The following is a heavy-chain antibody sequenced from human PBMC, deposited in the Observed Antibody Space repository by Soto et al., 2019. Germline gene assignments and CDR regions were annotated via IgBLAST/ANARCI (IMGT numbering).Heavy chain of an antibody. J-gene: IGHJ5*02. CDR1: GFTFNTYG. CDR3: ARISGLGHLGWFDP. D-gene: IGHD3-16*01. CDR2: IWYDGSYR. V-gene: IGHV3-33*01. Sequence: PGGSLRLSCISSGFTFNTYGMFWARQAPGTGLEWVAGIWYDGSYRYYVDSVKGRFTVSRDNSKNTVYLEMNNLRGEDTAVYYCARISGLGHLGWFDPWGQGTLVTVSS.